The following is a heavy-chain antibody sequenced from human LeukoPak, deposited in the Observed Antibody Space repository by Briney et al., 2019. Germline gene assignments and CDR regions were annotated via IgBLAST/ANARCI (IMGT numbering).Heavy chain of an antibody. V-gene: IGHV1-2*02. D-gene: IGHD6-6*01. Sequence: ASVKVSCKATGYTFTGYYRQWVRQAPGQGLEWMGWVNPNSGGTNFAQKFQGRVTMTRDTSISTDYMELSRLRSDDTAVYFCARDREYRSSSYPIDYWGQGTLVTVSS. CDR1: GYTFTGYY. CDR2: VNPNSGGT. CDR3: ARDREYRSSSYPIDY. J-gene: IGHJ4*02.